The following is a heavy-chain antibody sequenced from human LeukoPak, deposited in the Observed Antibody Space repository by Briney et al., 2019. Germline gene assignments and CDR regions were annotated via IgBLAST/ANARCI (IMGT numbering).Heavy chain of an antibody. CDR2: ISSSSSSYI. J-gene: IGHJ4*02. D-gene: IGHD5-24*01. Sequence: PGGSLRLSCAASGFTFSSYNMNWARQAPGTGLEWVSSISSSSSSYIYYADSLKGRFTISRDNAQNLLYLQMNSLRAEDTAVYYCVRGRDGSQSPIDYWGQGTLVTVSS. CDR3: VRGRDGSQSPIDY. CDR1: GFTFSSYN. V-gene: IGHV3-21*01.